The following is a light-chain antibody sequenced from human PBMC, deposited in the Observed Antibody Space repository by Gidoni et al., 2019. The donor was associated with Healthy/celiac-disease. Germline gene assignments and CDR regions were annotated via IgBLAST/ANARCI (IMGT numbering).Light chain of an antibody. CDR1: QSISSW. CDR2: KAS. V-gene: IGKV1-5*03. CDR3: QQYNSYLWT. Sequence: DIQMTQSPSTLSASVGDRVTITCRASQSISSWLAWYQQKPGKAPNLLIYKASSLESGVPSRCSGSGSGTEFTLTISSLQPDDFATYYCQQYNSYLWTFGQGTKVEIK. J-gene: IGKJ1*01.